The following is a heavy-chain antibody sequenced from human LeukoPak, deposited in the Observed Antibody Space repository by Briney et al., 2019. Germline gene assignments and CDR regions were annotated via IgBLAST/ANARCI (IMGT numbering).Heavy chain of an antibody. V-gene: IGHV1-18*01. J-gene: IGHJ3*02. Sequence: ASVKVSCKASGYTFTSYGISWVRQAPGRGLEWMGWINTYKGNTQYAQRLQGRVTMTTDTSTNTAYMELGSLRSDDTAVYYCARHIAGTVTSGFDIWGQGTMVTVSS. CDR3: ARHIAGTVTSGFDI. D-gene: IGHD4-17*01. CDR1: GYTFTSYG. CDR2: INTYKGNT.